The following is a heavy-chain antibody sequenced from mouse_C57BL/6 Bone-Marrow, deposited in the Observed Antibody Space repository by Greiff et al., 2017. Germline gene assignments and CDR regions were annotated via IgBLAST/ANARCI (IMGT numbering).Heavy chain of an antibody. CDR3: AGWGVYYCGSSYEDMDY. D-gene: IGHD1-1*01. CDR2: IDPEDGET. J-gene: IGHJ4*01. CDR1: GFNIKDYY. Sequence: VQLQQSGAELVKPGASVKLSCTASGFNIKDYYMHWVKQRTEQGLEWIGRIDPEDGETKYAPKFQGKATITADPSSNTAYLQLSSLTSEDTAVYEGAGWGVYYCGSSYEDMDYWGQGTSVTVSA. V-gene: IGHV14-2*01.